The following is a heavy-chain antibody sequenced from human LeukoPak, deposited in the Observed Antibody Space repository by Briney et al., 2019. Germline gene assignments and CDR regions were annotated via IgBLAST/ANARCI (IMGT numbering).Heavy chain of an antibody. V-gene: IGHV3-7*01. Sequence: PGGSLRLSCAASGFSLSRYWMTWVRQAPGKGLEWVARLHADGVEQNYVHSVTGRFTMSRDNAKNSLYLQMNSLRVEDTAVYYCARGGYSFDYLGQGTLVAVSS. J-gene: IGHJ4*02. D-gene: IGHD5-18*01. CDR3: ARGGYSFDY. CDR1: GFSLSRYW. CDR2: LHADGVEQ.